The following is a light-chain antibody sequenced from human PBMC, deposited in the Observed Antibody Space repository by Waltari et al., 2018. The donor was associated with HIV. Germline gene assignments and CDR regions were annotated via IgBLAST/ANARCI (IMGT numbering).Light chain of an antibody. CDR1: DSNLGSHP. CDR2: RWV. CDR3: AASDVGLTGRCV. V-gene: IGLV1-47*01. Sequence: QSVLTQPPSASGTPGQRVVISCSGSDSNLGSHPAYCFQQVPETATQPLIYRWVHRPSGVPYRFSCSQSGTSASLLISGLRSEDEARYYCAASDVGLTGRCVFGGGTKVTVL. J-gene: IGLJ3*02.